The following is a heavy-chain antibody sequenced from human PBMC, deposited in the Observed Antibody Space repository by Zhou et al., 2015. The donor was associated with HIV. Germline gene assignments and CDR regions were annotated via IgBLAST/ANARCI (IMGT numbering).Heavy chain of an antibody. V-gene: IGHV1-3*05. CDR2: INAGNGNT. CDR1: GYTFTSYA. J-gene: IGHJ4*02. CDR3: ARPGLIYCSGVAATRGSIFDY. D-gene: IGHD2-15*01. Sequence: QVQLVQSGAEEKKPGASVKVSCKASGYTFTSYAMHWVRQAPGQRLEWMGWINAGNGNTKYSQKFQGRVTITRDTSASTAYMELSSLRSEDTAVYYCARPGLIYCSGVAATRGSIFDYWGQGTLVTVSS.